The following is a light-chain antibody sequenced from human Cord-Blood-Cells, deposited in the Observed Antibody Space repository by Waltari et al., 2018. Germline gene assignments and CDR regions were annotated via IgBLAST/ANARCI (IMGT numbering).Light chain of an antibody. CDR2: DAS. Sequence: EIVLTQSPATLSLSPGERATLPCRDSQSVSSYLAWYQQKPGQAPRLLIYDASNRATGIPARFSGSGSGTDFTLTISSLEPEDFAVYYCQQRSNWPLITFGQGTRLEIK. CDR1: QSVSSY. CDR3: QQRSNWPLIT. J-gene: IGKJ5*01. V-gene: IGKV3-11*01.